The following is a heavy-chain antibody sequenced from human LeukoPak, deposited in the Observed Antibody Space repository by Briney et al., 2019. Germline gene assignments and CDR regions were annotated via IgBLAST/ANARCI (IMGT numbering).Heavy chain of an antibody. CDR3: ARHVDGVGNDY. D-gene: IGHD3-10*01. CDR1: GGSIISSYY. Sequence: SETLSLTCTVSGGSIISSYYWGWIRQPPGTGLEWIGNIYYSGSTYHNPSLKSRVTISVDTSKNQFSLKVTSVTAADSAIYYCARHVDGVGNDYWGQGTLVTVSS. CDR2: IYYSGST. J-gene: IGHJ4*02. V-gene: IGHV4-39*01.